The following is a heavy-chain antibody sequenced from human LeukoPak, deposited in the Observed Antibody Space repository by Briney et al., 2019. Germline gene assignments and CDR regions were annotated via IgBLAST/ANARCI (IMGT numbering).Heavy chain of an antibody. Sequence: GGSLRLACTASGFTLSSYAMSWVRQAPGEGLEWVSTISGSADNTNYAEAVKGRFTISRDNSKNTMYLQMNSLRAEDTAVYYCAKQGFGCWGQGTLVTVSS. CDR2: ISGSADNT. CDR3: AKQGFGC. J-gene: IGHJ4*02. V-gene: IGHV3-23*01. CDR1: GFTLSSYA.